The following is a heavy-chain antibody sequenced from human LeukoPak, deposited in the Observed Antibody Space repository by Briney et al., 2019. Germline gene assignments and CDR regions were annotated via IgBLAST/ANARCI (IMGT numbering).Heavy chain of an antibody. CDR3: ARQRMQGGRSWYNWLFDY. J-gene: IGHJ4*02. CDR2: IYYSGST. D-gene: IGHD6-13*01. Sequence: SETLSLTCTVSGGSISSSSYYWGWIRQPAGKGLEWIGSIYYSGSTYYNPSLKSRVTISVDTSKNQFSLKLSSVTAADTAVYYCARQRMQGGRSWYNWLFDYWGQGTLVTVSS. CDR1: GGSISSSSYY. V-gene: IGHV4-39*01.